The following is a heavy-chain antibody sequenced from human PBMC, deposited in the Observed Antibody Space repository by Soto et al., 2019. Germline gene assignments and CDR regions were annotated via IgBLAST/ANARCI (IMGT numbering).Heavy chain of an antibody. Sequence: ASVKVSCKASGYSFTNNDVTWVRQATGQGLEWMGWMKPGSGDTGYARKVRGRVTMTRDISIATAYMELSSPRSDDTAIYYCARMATFGSLNWFDPWGQGTLVTVSS. CDR3: ARMATFGSLNWFDP. CDR1: GYSFTNND. V-gene: IGHV1-8*01. D-gene: IGHD3-16*01. CDR2: MKPGSGDT. J-gene: IGHJ5*02.